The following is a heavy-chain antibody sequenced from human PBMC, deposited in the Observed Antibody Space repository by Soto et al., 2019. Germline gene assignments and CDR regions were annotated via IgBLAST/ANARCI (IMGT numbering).Heavy chain of an antibody. V-gene: IGHV3-7*01. Sequence: EVQLVESGGGLVQPGGSLRLSCAASGFTFSSYWMTWVRQAPGKGLEWEANIKQDGSAKYYVDSVKGRFTISRDNAKNSLYLQMNSLRAEDTAVYYCASWLKTSGWYVLLEGSFDYWGQGTLVTVSS. D-gene: IGHD6-19*01. CDR3: ASWLKTSGWYVLLEGSFDY. CDR2: IKQDGSAK. CDR1: GFTFSSYW. J-gene: IGHJ4*02.